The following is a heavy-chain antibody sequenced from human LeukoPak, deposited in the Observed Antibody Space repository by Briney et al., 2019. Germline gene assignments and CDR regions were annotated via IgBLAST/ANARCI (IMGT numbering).Heavy chain of an antibody. D-gene: IGHD6-19*01. CDR2: ISDSGTTI. CDR3: ARDPPQGIAVAALDY. Sequence: GGSLRLSCAASGFTFSDHYMSWFRQAPGKGLEWVSYISDSGTTIYYADSVKGRFTISRDNAKNSLYLQMNSLRAEDTAVYYCARDPPQGIAVAALDYWGQGTLVTVSS. V-gene: IGHV3-11*04. CDR1: GFTFSDHY. J-gene: IGHJ4*02.